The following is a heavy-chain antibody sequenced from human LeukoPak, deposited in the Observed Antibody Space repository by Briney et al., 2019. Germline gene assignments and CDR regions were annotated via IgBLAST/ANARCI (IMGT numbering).Heavy chain of an antibody. V-gene: IGHV3-23*01. J-gene: IGHJ4*02. Sequence: PGGSLRLSCAASGFTFSSYAMSWVRQAPGKGLEWVSAISGSGGSTYYADSVKGRFTISRDNSKNTLYLQMNSLRAEDTAVYYCAKDTSSNTEHYYFDYWGQGTLVTVSS. CDR3: AKDTSSNTEHYYFDY. CDR1: GFTFSSYA. D-gene: IGHD2-2*01. CDR2: ISGSGGST.